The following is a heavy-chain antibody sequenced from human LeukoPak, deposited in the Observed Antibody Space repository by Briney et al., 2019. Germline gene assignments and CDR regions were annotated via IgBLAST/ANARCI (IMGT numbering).Heavy chain of an antibody. CDR2: ISWNSGSI. D-gene: IGHD3-10*01. V-gene: IGHV3-9*01. Sequence: GGSLRLSCAASGFTFDDYAMHWVRQAPGKGLEWVSGISWNSGSIGYADSVKGRFTISRDNAKNSLYLQMNSLRAEDTALYYCAKELGSGSYYNVGFDYWGQGTLVTVSS. J-gene: IGHJ4*02. CDR3: AKELGSGSYYNVGFDY. CDR1: GFTFDDYA.